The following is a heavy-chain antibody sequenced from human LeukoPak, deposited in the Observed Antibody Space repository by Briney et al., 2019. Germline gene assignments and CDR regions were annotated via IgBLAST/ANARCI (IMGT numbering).Heavy chain of an antibody. CDR1: GGSFSGYY. CDR3: ARRWLHRKGFDY. D-gene: IGHD5-24*01. J-gene: IGHJ4*02. V-gene: IGHV4-34*01. Sequence: PSETLSLTCAVYGGSFSGYYWSWIRQPPGRGLEWIGEINYSGSTNYNPSLKSRVTISVDTSKNQFSLKLSSVTAADTAVYYCARRWLHRKGFDYWGQGTLVTVSS. CDR2: INYSGST.